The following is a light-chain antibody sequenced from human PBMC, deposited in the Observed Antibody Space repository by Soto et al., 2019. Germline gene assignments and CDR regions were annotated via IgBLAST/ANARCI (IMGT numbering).Light chain of an antibody. Sequence: EIVLTQSPGTLSLSPGERATLSCRASQSISGPYLAWYHQKPGQPPRLLIYAASTRATGIPDRFSGSGSGTDFTLTISRLEPEDFAVYYCQQYHSWTFGQGTKVEIK. CDR3: QQYHSWT. J-gene: IGKJ1*01. V-gene: IGKV3-20*01. CDR1: QSISGPY. CDR2: AAS.